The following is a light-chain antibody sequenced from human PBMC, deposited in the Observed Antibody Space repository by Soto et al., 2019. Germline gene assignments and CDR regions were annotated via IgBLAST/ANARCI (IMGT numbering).Light chain of an antibody. Sequence: QSALTQPSSASGSPGQSVTISCTGTSSDVGAYHYVSWYQQHPGKAPPLIIYEVSQRPSGVPDRFSGSKSGNTASLTVSGLQADHEADYYCSSYAGTNNYVFGTGTKVTFL. J-gene: IGLJ1*01. CDR3: SSYAGTNNYV. CDR1: SSDVGAYHY. CDR2: EVS. V-gene: IGLV2-8*01.